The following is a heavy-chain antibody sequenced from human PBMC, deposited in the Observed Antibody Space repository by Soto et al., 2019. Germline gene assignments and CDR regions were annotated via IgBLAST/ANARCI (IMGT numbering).Heavy chain of an antibody. V-gene: IGHV1-3*01. CDR1: GYTFTGYY. D-gene: IGHD2-15*01. CDR3: ARGSSLGYCSGGSCYGPNDY. Sequence: ASVKVSCKASGYTFTGYYMHWVRQAPGQGLEWMGWINAGNGNTKYSQKFQGRVTITRDTSASTAYMELSSLRSEDTAVYYCARGSSLGYCSGGSCYGPNDYWGQGTL. J-gene: IGHJ4*02. CDR2: INAGNGNT.